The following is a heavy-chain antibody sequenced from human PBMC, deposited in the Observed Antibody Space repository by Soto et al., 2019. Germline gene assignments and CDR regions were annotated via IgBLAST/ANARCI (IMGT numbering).Heavy chain of an antibody. CDR2: SYYSAGS. CDR1: GGSVGSSGHY. D-gene: IGHD2-2*01. J-gene: IGHJ4*02. Sequence: QLQLQESGPGLVKPSETLSLICNVSGGSVGSSGHYWGWIRQAPGKGLEWIVSSYYSAGSYYNPSLKTRVTTSMDASTNQFSLTMTSDTAADTAVYYCARHTSRGYSSSWFFDDWGQGTLVTVSS. CDR3: ARHTSRGYSSSWFFDD. V-gene: IGHV4-39*01.